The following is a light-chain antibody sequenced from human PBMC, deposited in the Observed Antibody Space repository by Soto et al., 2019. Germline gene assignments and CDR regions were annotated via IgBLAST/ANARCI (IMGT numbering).Light chain of an antibody. CDR3: SSYANSGTV. CDR2: DVN. CDR1: SSDVGGYNF. V-gene: IGLV2-14*01. Sequence: QSALTQPASVSGSPGQSITISCTGTSSDVGGYNFVSWYQQHPGKAPKLMIYDVNNRPSGVSNRFSGSKSGNTASLTISGLQAEDEADYYCSSYANSGTVFGGGTKLTVL. J-gene: IGLJ2*01.